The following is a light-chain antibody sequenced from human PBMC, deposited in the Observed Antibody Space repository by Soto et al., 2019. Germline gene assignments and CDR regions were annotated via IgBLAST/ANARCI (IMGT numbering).Light chain of an antibody. Sequence: QSVLTQPPSASGTPGQRITISCSGTGSNIASYTVNWYQQLPGTAPRLLIYSTYQRPSGVPGRFSGSKSCTSASLAISWLQSEDEDDYYCAAWDDSLNGVVFGGGTKLTVL. J-gene: IGLJ2*01. CDR1: GSNIASYT. CDR3: AAWDDSLNGVV. CDR2: STY. V-gene: IGLV1-44*01.